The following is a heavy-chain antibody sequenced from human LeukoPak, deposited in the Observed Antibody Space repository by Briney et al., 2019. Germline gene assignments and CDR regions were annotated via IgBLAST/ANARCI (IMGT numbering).Heavy chain of an antibody. CDR2: MYYTGST. J-gene: IGHJ4*02. Sequence: SETLSLTCTVSGGSVSSGKYYWTWIRQPPGKGLEWIGYMYYTGSTNYNPSLKSRVTISVDTSKNQFSLKLSSVTAADTAVYYCARGRYGYVWGSYRYTRQYYFDYWGQGTLVTVSS. CDR1: GGSVSSGKYY. V-gene: IGHV4-61*01. D-gene: IGHD3-16*02. CDR3: ARGRYGYVWGSYRYTRQYYFDY.